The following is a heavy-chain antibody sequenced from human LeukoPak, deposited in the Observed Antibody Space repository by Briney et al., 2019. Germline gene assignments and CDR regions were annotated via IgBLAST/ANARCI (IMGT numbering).Heavy chain of an antibody. CDR1: GYSISSGYY. Sequence: PSETLSLTCTVSGYSISSGYYWGWIRQPPGKGLEWIGSIYHSGSTYYNPSLKSRVTISIDTSKNQFSLKLSSVTAADTAVYYCARDSSSSWEGFDYWGQGTLVTVSS. V-gene: IGHV4-38-2*02. CDR2: IYHSGST. CDR3: ARDSSSSWEGFDY. J-gene: IGHJ4*02. D-gene: IGHD6-13*01.